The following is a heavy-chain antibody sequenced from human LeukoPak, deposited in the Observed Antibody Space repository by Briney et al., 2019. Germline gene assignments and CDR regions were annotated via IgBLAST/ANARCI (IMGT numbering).Heavy chain of an antibody. CDR2: IYYSGNT. J-gene: IGHJ4*02. V-gene: IGHV4-39*01. CDR1: GGSISSSSYY. CDR3: ARQTGSGLFILP. Sequence: SETLSLTCTVSGGSISSSSYYWGWIRQPPGKGLEWIGSIYYSGNTYYNASPKSQVSISTDTSKNQFSLRLTSVTAADTAVYYCARQTGSGLFILPGGQGTLVTVSS. D-gene: IGHD3/OR15-3a*01.